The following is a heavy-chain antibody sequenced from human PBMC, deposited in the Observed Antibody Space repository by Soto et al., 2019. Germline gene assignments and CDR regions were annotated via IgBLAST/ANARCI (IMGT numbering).Heavy chain of an antibody. D-gene: IGHD3-3*01. J-gene: IGHJ5*02. CDR1: GASISSSSYY. V-gene: IGHV4-39*01. CDR3: ASAYHFWSGQTPFDP. Sequence: PSETLSLTCTVSGASISSSSYYWGWIRRPPGKGLEWIGSIYFSGSTYYNPSLTSRVTISVDTSKDQFSLKLSSVTAADTAVYYCASAYHFWSGQTPFDPWGQGTLVTVSS. CDR2: IYFSGST.